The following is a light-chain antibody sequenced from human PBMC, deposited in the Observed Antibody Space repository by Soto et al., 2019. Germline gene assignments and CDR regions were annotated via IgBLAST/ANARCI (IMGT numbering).Light chain of an antibody. CDR1: QSLTTNY. J-gene: IGKJ2*01. CDR2: GAS. V-gene: IGKV3-20*01. Sequence: EIVLTQSPGTLSLSPGERVTLSCRASQSLTTNYLAWYQQKPGQAPRLLIYGASNRATGVPDSFSGSGSGTDFTLTITRLEPEDFAVYYCQHYGRSPLMYTFGQGTKLGVK. CDR3: QHYGRSPLMYT.